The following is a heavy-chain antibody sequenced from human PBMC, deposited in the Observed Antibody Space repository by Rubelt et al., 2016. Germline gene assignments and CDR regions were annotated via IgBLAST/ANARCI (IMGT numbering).Heavy chain of an antibody. V-gene: IGHV3-23*04. J-gene: IGHJ4*02. D-gene: IGHD4-23*01. CDR2: SGSGGFT. CDR1: GITFSNYA. Sequence: VQLVESGGGLVKPGGSLRLSCAASGITFSNYAMSWVRQAPGKGLEWVSVSGSGGFTSYADSVKGRFTISRDTSKSTLYLQLHSLAAEDTAMYYCARDGGGNFFDAAFHWGQGALVTVSS. CDR3: ARDGGGNFFDAAFH.